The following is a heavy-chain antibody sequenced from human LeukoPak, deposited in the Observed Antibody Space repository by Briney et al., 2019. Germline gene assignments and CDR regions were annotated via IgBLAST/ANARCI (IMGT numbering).Heavy chain of an antibody. CDR3: ARDLAKGRYFDY. Sequence: PGRSLRLSCAASGFTFNTYGMHWVRQTPGKGLEWVAVIWFDGGKIYYTDSGKGRFTISRDNSKNTLLLQMSSMRAEDSGVYYCARDLAKGRYFDYWGQGTLVTVSS. CDR1: GFTFNTYG. D-gene: IGHD1-26*01. V-gene: IGHV3-33*01. J-gene: IGHJ4*02. CDR2: IWFDGGKI.